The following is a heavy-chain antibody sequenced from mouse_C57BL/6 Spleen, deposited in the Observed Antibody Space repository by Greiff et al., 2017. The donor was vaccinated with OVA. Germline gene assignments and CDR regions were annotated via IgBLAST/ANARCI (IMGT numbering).Heavy chain of an antibody. Sequence: EVQLQQSGPELVKPGASVKISCKASGYTFTDYYMNWVKQSHGKSLEWIGDINPNNGGTSYNQKFKGKATLTVDKSSSTAYVELRSLTSEDSAVYYCARREHFDYWGQGTTLTVSS. CDR1: GYTFTDYY. CDR2: INPNNGGT. J-gene: IGHJ2*01. CDR3: ARREHFDY. V-gene: IGHV1-26*01.